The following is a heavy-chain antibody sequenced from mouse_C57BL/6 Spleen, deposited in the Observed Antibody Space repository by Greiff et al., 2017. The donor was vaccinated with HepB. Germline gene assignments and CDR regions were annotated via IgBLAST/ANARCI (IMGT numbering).Heavy chain of an antibody. CDR2: ISSGGSYT. CDR3: ARHEGNSTWFAY. V-gene: IGHV5-6*01. D-gene: IGHD2-1*01. Sequence: VQLQQSGGDLVKPGGSLKLSCAASGFTFSSYGMSWVRQTPDKRLEWVATISSGGSYTYYPDSVKGRFTISRDNAKNTLYLQMSSLKSEDTAMYYCARHEGNSTWFAYWGQGTLVTVSA. CDR1: GFTFSSYG. J-gene: IGHJ3*01.